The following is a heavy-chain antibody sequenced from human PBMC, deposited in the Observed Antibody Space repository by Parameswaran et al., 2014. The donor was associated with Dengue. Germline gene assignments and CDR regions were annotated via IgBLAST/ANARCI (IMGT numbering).Heavy chain of an antibody. D-gene: IGHD6-13*01. CDR3: ARSSSSWYFDY. Sequence: VRQMPGKGLEWVSGISSSSTYADSVKGRFTISRDNAKSSLYLQLNSLRAEDTAVYYCARSSSSWYFDYWGQGTLVTVSS. V-gene: IGHV3-69-1*01. J-gene: IGHJ4*02. CDR2: ISSSST.